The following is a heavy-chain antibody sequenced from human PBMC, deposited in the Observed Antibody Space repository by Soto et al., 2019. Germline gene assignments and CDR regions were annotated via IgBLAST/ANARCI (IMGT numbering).Heavy chain of an antibody. V-gene: IGHV1-46*01. Sequence: SVKVSCKASGYTLTSYYLHWVRQAPGQGPEWMGIINPSGGITNDAQKFQDRVTMTSDTSTSTVYMELSSLRSEDTAVYYCARGISTTRYYCYYGMDVWGQGTTVTVSS. CDR1: GYTLTSYY. D-gene: IGHD2-2*01. CDR2: INPSGGIT. J-gene: IGHJ6*02. CDR3: ARGISTTRYYCYYGMDV.